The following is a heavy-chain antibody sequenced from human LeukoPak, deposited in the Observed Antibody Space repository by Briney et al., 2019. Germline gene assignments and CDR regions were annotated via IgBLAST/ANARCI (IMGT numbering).Heavy chain of an antibody. J-gene: IGHJ4*02. CDR1: GYSISSGYY. D-gene: IGHD2-2*03. V-gene: IGHV4-38-2*01. Sequence: SETLSLTCAVSGYSISSGYYWGWIRQPPGKGLEWIGSIYHSGSTYYNPSLKSRVTISVDTSKNQFSLKLSSVTAADTAVYHCARRAGYCSSTSCFKAHFDYWGQGTLVTVSS. CDR2: IYHSGST. CDR3: ARRAGYCSSTSCFKAHFDY.